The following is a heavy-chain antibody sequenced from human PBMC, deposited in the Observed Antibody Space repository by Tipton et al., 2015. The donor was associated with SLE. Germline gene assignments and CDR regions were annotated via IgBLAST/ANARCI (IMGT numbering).Heavy chain of an antibody. D-gene: IGHD3-10*01. J-gene: IGHJ3*02. CDR1: GYRFTSYW. V-gene: IGHV5-51*03. CDR2: IYPGDSDT. CDR3: AIIGSHGSGSYYNGFDI. Sequence: VQLVQSGAEVKKPGESLKISCKGSGYRFTSYWIGWVRQMPGKGLECMGIIYPGDSDTRYSPSFQGQVTISADKSITTAYLQWSSLKASDTAMYYCAIIGSHGSGSYYNGFDIWGQGTMVTVSS.